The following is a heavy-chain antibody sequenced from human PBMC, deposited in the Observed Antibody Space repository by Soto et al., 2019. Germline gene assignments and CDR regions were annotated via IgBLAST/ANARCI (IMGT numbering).Heavy chain of an antibody. V-gene: IGHV3-48*02. CDR1: GFTFSTYA. CDR3: ARGGYYDQKGFNI. J-gene: IGHJ3*02. Sequence: PGGSLRLSXAASGFTFSTYAINWVRQAPGKGLEWLSYISSGSTTIFYAGSVKGRFTVSRDNAKNSMYLQMNGLRDEDTAVYYCARGGYYDQKGFNIWGQGTMVTVSS. CDR2: ISSGSTTI. D-gene: IGHD3-22*01.